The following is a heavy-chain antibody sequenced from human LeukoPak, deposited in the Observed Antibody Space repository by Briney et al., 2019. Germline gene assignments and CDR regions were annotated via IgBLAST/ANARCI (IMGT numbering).Heavy chain of an antibody. CDR1: GFTFSDYY. D-gene: IGHD2-2*01. CDR2: TSSSGSTI. Sequence: PGGSLRLSCAASGFTFSDYYMSWIRQAPGKGLEWVSYTSSSGSTIYYADSVKGRFTISRDNAKNSLYLQMNSLRAEDTAVYYCARGQGYCSSTSCYFFDYWGQGTLVTVSS. V-gene: IGHV3-11*01. J-gene: IGHJ4*02. CDR3: ARGQGYCSSTSCYFFDY.